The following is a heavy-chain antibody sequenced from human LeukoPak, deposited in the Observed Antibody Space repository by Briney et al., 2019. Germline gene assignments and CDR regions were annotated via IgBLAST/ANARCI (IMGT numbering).Heavy chain of an antibody. CDR3: ARGQKYRNGYTVTELGSGYFDY. J-gene: IGHJ4*02. Sequence: SETLSLTCAVSGGSISSYYWSWIRQPPGKGLEWIGYIYYSGRTNYNPSLKSRVTISVDTSKNQFSLTLSSVTAADTAVYYCARGQKYRNGYTVTELGSGYFDYWGQGTLVTVSS. V-gene: IGHV4-59*01. D-gene: IGHD5-18*01. CDR2: IYYSGRT. CDR1: GGSISSYY.